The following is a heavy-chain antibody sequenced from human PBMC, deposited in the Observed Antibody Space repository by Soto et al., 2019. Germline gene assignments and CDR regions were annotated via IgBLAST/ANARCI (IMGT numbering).Heavy chain of an antibody. CDR2: ISRDGNDK. V-gene: IGHV3-30*18. CDR3: AKPPDYNWNDY. CDR1: GFILNNYG. D-gene: IGHD1-20*01. Sequence: PGGSLRLSCAASGFILNNYGMHWVRQAPGKGLEWVAVISRDGNDKYHSDSTRGRFTISRDNSKDTLYLQMNNLRAEDTAVYYCAKPPDYNWNDYWGQGTLVTVSS. J-gene: IGHJ4*02.